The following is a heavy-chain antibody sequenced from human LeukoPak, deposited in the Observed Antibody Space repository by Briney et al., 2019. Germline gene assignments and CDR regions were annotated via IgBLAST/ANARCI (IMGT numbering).Heavy chain of an antibody. Sequence: PSETLSLTCTVSGGPISSYYWSWIRQPPGKGLEWIGYIYYSGSTNYNPSLKSRVTISVDTSKNQFSLKLSSVTAADTAVYYCARGGYFDWLSNYYYGMDVWGQGTTVTVSS. CDR3: ARGGYFDWLSNYYYGMDV. D-gene: IGHD3-9*01. CDR1: GGPISSYY. J-gene: IGHJ6*02. V-gene: IGHV4-59*01. CDR2: IYYSGST.